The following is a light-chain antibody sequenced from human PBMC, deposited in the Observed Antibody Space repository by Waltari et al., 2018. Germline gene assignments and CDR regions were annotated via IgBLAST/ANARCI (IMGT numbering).Light chain of an antibody. CDR3: QQYNTYSRT. CDR1: LGVSTW. CDR2: DAS. V-gene: IGKV1-5*01. J-gene: IGKJ4*01. Sequence: DIQMTQSPSTLPASVGDRVTITCRASLGVSTWLAWYQQKPGKAPKLLIYDASRLESGVPLRFSGSGSGTEFTLTISSLQPDDFATYYCQQYNTYSRTFGGGTKVEIK.